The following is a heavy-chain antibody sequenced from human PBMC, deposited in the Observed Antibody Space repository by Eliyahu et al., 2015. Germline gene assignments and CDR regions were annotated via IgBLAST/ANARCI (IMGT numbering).Heavy chain of an antibody. J-gene: IGHJ4*02. CDR1: GFTLTKST. CDR2: IVGGSGNT. V-gene: IGHV1-58*02. CDR3: AAGPAAADL. Sequence: QLVQSGPEVKKPGASVTVSCKASGFTLTKSTLYKWVRQARGQRLEWIGRIVGGSGNTDHAQKFQERVTITRDMSTSTAYLELRSLRYEDTAVYYCAAGPAAADLWGLGTLVTVS. D-gene: IGHD6-13*01.